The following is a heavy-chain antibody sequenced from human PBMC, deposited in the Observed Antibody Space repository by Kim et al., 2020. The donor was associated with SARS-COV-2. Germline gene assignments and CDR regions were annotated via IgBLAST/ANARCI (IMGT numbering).Heavy chain of an antibody. J-gene: IGHJ4*02. V-gene: IGHV1-3*01. CDR3: ARDKELLWFGGSPIDY. Sequence: KFQGRVTITRYTSASTAYMELSSLRSEDTAVYYCARDKELLWFGGSPIDYWGQGTLVTVSS. D-gene: IGHD3-10*01.